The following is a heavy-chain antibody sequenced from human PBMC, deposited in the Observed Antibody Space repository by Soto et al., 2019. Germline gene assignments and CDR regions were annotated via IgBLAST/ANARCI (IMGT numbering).Heavy chain of an antibody. CDR3: ARERGASSPFDY. CDR1: GYTFTSYD. CDR2: MNPNSGNT. Sequence: QVQLVQSGAEVKKPGASVKVSCKASGYTFTSYDINWVRQATGQGLEWMGWMNPNSGNTGYAQKFQGXVTXXRXASISTAYMELSSLRSEDTAVYYCARERGASSPFDYWGQGTLVTVSS. V-gene: IGHV1-8*01. D-gene: IGHD6-19*01. J-gene: IGHJ4*02.